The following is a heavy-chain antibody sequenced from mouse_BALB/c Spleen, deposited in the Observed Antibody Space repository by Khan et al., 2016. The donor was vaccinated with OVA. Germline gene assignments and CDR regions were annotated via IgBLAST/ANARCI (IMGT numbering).Heavy chain of an antibody. CDR1: VYTFSKYT. V-gene: IGHV1-4*01. Sequence: QVQLQQSGTELARPGASVKMSCKASVYTFSKYTMHWVKQRPGQGLEWIGYINPNTSYTYYNQKFNDRATLTTDKSSSTAYMQLSSLTSDDSAVFYSTSYCRYPAWSACWGQGTLVTVST. CDR3: TSYCRYPAWSAC. D-gene: IGHD2-14*01. J-gene: IGHJ3*01. CDR2: INPNTSYT.